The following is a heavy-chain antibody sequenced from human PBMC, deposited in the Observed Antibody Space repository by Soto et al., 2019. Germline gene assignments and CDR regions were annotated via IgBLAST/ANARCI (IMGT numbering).Heavy chain of an antibody. D-gene: IGHD3-3*01. Sequence: QVQLVQSGAEVKKPGSPVKVSCKASGGTFSSYAISWVRQAPGQGLEWMGGIIPIFGTANYAQKFQGRVTITADKSTSTAYMELSSLRSEDTAVYYCAALENYDFWSGYYPIYYYYGMDVWGQGTTVTVSS. CDR3: AALENYDFWSGYYPIYYYYGMDV. V-gene: IGHV1-69*06. CDR2: IIPIFGTA. J-gene: IGHJ6*02. CDR1: GGTFSSYA.